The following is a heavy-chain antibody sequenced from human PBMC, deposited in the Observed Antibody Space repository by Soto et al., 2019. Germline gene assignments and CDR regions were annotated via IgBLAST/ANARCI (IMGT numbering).Heavy chain of an antibody. CDR2: IYSDGTT. CDR3: SILSN. J-gene: IGHJ4*02. Sequence: PGGSLRLSCAASGFTVSSNYMNWVRQAPGKGLEWLSIIYSDGTTYYADSVKGRFTISRDNFKNTLYLQMNNLRAEDTGVYYWSILSNWGQGTLVTVSS. V-gene: IGHV3-53*01. CDR1: GFTVSSNY.